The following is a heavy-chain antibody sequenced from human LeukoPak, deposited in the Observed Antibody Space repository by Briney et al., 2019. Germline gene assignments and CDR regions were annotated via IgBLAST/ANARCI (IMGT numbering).Heavy chain of an antibody. CDR2: IYQDGSK. CDR3: ARSEIDDYSRY. CDR1: GYSISSGYH. D-gene: IGHD3-16*01. J-gene: IGHJ4*02. Sequence: SETLSLTCTVSGYSISSGYHWAWFRQTPGKRLEWLGSIYQDGSKYHKLSLKSRVTLSVDTSKNQFSLKMKTVTVADTAVYYCARSEIDDYSRYWGQGTLVLVSS. V-gene: IGHV4-38-2*02.